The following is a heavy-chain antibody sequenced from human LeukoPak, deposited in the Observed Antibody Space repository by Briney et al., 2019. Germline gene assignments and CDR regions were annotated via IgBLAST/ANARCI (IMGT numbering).Heavy chain of an antibody. J-gene: IGHJ4*02. D-gene: IGHD3-22*01. Sequence: GGSLRLSCAASGFTFSSYGMSWVRQAPGKGLEWVSAISGSGGSTYYADSVKGRFTISRDNSKSTLYLQMNSLRAEDTAVYYCAKEYYYDSSGYYPNYFDYWGQGTLVTVSS. CDR2: ISGSGGST. CDR3: AKEYYYDSSGYYPNYFDY. CDR1: GFTFSSYG. V-gene: IGHV3-23*01.